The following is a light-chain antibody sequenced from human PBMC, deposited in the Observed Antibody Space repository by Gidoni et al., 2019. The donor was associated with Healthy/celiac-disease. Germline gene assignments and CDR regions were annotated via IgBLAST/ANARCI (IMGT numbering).Light chain of an antibody. CDR3: MQALQTPPWT. CDR1: QSLLHSNGYNY. Sequence: DIVMTQSPLSLPVTPGEPASISCRSSQSLLHSNGYNYLDWYLQQPGQSPQLLIYLGSNRASGVPDRFSGSGSGTDFTLKISTVEAEDVGVYYCMQALQTPPWTFGQGTKVEIK. J-gene: IGKJ1*01. V-gene: IGKV2-28*01. CDR2: LGS.